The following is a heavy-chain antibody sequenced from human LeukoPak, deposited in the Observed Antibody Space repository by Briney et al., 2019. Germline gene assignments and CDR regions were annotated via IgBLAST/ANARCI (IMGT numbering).Heavy chain of an antibody. D-gene: IGHD3-10*01. V-gene: IGHV4-34*01. CDR1: GESFSGYY. J-gene: IGHJ4*02. Sequence: SETLSLTCAVYGESFSGYYWSWIRQPPGKGLEWIGEINHSGSTNYNPSLKSRVTISVDTSKNQFSLKLSSVTAADTAVYYCARAGSEYWGQGTLVTVSS. CDR2: INHSGST. CDR3: ARAGSEY.